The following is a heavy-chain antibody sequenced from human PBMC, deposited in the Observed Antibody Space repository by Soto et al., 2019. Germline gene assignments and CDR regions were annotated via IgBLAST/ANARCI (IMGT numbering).Heavy chain of an antibody. CDR1: GFTFYSYA. CDR2: ISARSDNT. J-gene: IGHJ6*02. CDR3: AKRGASYYYGMNV. Sequence: EVQLLASGGGLVQPGGSLRLSCAASGFTFYSYAMDWVRQAPGKGLEWVSSISARSDNTYYADSVKGRFTISRDHSKSTLYLQVNSLRAEDTAIYYCAKRGASYYYGMNVGGQGTTVTVSS. V-gene: IGHV3-23*01. D-gene: IGHD3-10*01.